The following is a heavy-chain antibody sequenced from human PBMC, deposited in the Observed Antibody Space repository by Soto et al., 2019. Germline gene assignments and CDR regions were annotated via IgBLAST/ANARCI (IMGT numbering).Heavy chain of an antibody. Sequence: HGVPLRLSCASSTSTFSIYDMIWSRQAPGRGLEWVSAISGSGGSTYYADSVKGRFTISRDNSKNTVFMQMNSLTAGDTAVYYCAKATATGGGAFDICGQGTVVTVSS. V-gene: IGHV3-23*01. CDR1: TSTFSIYD. CDR3: AKATATGGGAFDI. J-gene: IGHJ3*02. CDR2: ISGSGGST. D-gene: IGHD2-8*02.